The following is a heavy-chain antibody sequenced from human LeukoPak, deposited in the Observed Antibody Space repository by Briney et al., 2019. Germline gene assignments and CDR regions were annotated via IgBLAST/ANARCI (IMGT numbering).Heavy chain of an antibody. CDR2: INWNGGST. CDR1: GFTFDDYG. V-gene: IGHV3-20*04. D-gene: IGHD4-17*01. J-gene: IGHJ3*02. CDR3: ARDIGGIDYVGHNAFDI. Sequence: GGSLRLSCAASGFTFDDYGMSWVRQAPGKGLEWVSGINWNGGSTGYADSVKGRFTISRDNAKNSLYLQMNSLRAEDTALYYCARDIGGIDYVGHNAFDIWGQGTMVTVSS.